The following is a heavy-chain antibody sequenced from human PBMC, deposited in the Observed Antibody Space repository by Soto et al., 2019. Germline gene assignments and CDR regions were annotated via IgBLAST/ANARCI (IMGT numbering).Heavy chain of an antibody. V-gene: IGHV3-23*01. D-gene: IGHD3-10*01. CDR1: GFTFNTFE. J-gene: IGHJ5*01. Sequence: EVQLLESGGGLVQPGGSLRLSCAASGFTFNTFEMSWVRQAPGRGLEWVSFISDDGSRTYYADAVKGRFTISRDNSKYTLKVQMNSLTVEDTAVYACVNGGWLDFWGQGTLVTVSS. CDR2: ISDDGSRT. CDR3: VNGGWLDF.